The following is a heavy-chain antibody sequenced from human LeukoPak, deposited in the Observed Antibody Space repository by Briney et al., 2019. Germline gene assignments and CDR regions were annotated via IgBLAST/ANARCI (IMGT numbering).Heavy chain of an antibody. Sequence: GASVKVSCKVSGYTLTELSMHWVRQAPGKGLEWMGGFDHGHGETIYAQKFQGRVTMTEDTSTDTAYMELSSLRSEDTAVYFCATGGIWDPLNYWGQGTLVTVSA. CDR2: FDHGHGET. J-gene: IGHJ4*02. CDR1: GYTLTELS. D-gene: IGHD3-16*01. CDR3: ATGGIWDPLNY. V-gene: IGHV1-24*01.